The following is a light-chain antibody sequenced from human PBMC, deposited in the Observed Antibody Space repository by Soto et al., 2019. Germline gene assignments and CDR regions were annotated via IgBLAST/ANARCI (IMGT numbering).Light chain of an antibody. V-gene: IGLV2-11*01. CDR2: DVS. J-gene: IGLJ2*01. CDR1: SSDVGGYDF. CDR3: CSYAGDLAL. Sequence: QSVLTQPRSVSGSPGQSVTISCTGTSSDVGGYDFVSWYQQHPGKAPKLMISDVSKRPSGVPDRFSGSKSGNTASLTISGLQAEDEADYYCCSYAGDLALFGGGTKDTVL.